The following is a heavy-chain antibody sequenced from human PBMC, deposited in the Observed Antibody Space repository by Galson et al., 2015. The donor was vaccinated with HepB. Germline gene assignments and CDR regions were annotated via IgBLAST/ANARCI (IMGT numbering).Heavy chain of an antibody. V-gene: IGHV4-38-2*02. D-gene: IGHD4-23*01. J-gene: IGHJ5*02. CDR2: IYHSGGT. CDR3: ASVPTVGRWFDP. CDR1: GYSISSGYY. Sequence: ETLSLTCTVSGYSISSGYYWGWIRQPPGKGLEWIGSIYHSGGTYYNPSLKSRVTISVDTSKNQFSLKLSSVTAADTAVYYCASVPTVGRWFDPWGQGTLVTVSS.